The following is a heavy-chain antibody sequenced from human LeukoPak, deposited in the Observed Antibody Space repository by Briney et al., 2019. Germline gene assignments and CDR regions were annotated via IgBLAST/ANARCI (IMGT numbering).Heavy chain of an antibody. V-gene: IGHV4-34*01. CDR3: ARRAQAIAAAGTRWIDY. J-gene: IGHJ4*02. D-gene: IGHD6-13*01. Sequence: SETLSLTCAVYGGSFRGYYWSWIRQPPGKGLEWIGEINHSGSTNYNPSLKNRVTISVDTSKNQFSLKLSSVTAADTAVYYCARRAQAIAAAGTRWIDYWGQGTLVTVSS. CDR1: GGSFRGYY. CDR2: INHSGST.